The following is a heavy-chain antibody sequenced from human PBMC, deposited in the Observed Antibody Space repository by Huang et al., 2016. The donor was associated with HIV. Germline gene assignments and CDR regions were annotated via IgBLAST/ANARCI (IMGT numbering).Heavy chain of an antibody. CDR1: GDSFSSYA. V-gene: IGHV1-69*01. CDR3: VRGLGSTNRGFDI. D-gene: IGHD7-27*01. CDR2: IIPMFGPA. J-gene: IGHJ4*02. Sequence: QVQLVQSGAEVKKPGSSVKVSCKASGDSFSSYAFTWVRQAQVQGLEGMGGIIPMFGPAEYAQKFHGRITISADEATKTAYLEVSSLRAEDTATYYCVRGLGSTNRGFDIWGQGTLVTVSS.